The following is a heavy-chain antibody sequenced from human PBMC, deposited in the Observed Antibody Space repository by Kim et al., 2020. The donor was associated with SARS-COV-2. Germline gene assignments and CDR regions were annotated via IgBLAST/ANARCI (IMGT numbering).Heavy chain of an antibody. CDR1: GGSISGYY. Sequence: SETLSLTCTVSGGSISGYYWSWIRQPPGEGLEWIAYIYYSGSTKYNPSLKSQVTISLDTSKNQFSLRLSSATAADTAVYYFARTRNSGHQDYWGRGTQVTVSS. CDR2: IYYSGST. CDR3: ARTRNSGHQDY. J-gene: IGHJ4*02. V-gene: IGHV4-59*08. D-gene: IGHD6-19*01.